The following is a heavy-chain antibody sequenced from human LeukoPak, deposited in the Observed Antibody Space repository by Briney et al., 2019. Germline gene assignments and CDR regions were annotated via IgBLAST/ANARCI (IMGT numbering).Heavy chain of an antibody. V-gene: IGHV4-4*02. D-gene: IGHD6-13*01. CDR3: ANFGSAAASDY. CDR1: GGSISSSNW. Sequence: SGTLSLTCAVSGGSISSSNWWRWVRQPPVKALEWIGEIYHSGSTNYNPSLKSRVTISVDKSKNQFSLKLSSVTAADTAVYYCANFGSAAASDYWGQGTLVTVSS. J-gene: IGHJ4*02. CDR2: IYHSGST.